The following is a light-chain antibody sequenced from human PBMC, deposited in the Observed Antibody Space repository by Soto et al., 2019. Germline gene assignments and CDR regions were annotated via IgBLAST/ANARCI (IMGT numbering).Light chain of an antibody. J-gene: IGLJ2*01. V-gene: IGLV2-14*01. CDR2: EVS. CDR1: TTDIGNYNY. CDR3: NSYTSSNTLVI. Sequence: QSVLTQPASVSGSLGQSITISCTGTTTDIGNYNYVSWYQQSPGKAPKLLIYEVSNRPSGVSSRFSGSKSGNTASLTISGLRADDEADYYCNSYTSSNTLVIFGGGTKVTVL.